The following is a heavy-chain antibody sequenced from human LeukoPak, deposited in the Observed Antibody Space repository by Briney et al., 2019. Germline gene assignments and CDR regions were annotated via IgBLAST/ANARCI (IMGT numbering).Heavy chain of an antibody. J-gene: IGHJ5*02. CDR1: GGSSSGYY. Sequence: SETLSLTCVLYGGSSSGYYWNWVRQPPGKGLEWIGEINHSGGTNYNPSLKSRVTISVDTPKNQFSLKLRSVTAADTPVYYCAGLIRPGWFDPWGQGTLVTVSS. CDR3: AGLIRPGWFDP. V-gene: IGHV4-34*01. CDR2: INHSGGT. D-gene: IGHD1-14*01.